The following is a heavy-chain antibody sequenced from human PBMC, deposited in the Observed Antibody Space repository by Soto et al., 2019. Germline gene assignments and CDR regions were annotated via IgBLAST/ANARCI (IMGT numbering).Heavy chain of an antibody. CDR3: ARSYGSGSYYCDY. CDR1: GFTFSSYS. CDR2: ISSSSSTI. V-gene: IGHV3-48*02. Sequence: EVQLVESGGGLVQPGGSLRLSCAASGFTFSSYSMNWVRQAPGKGLEWVSYISSSSSTIYYADSVKGRFTISRDNAKNSLYLQINSLRDEDTAVYYCARSYGSGSYYCDYWGQGTLVTVSS. D-gene: IGHD3-10*01. J-gene: IGHJ4*02.